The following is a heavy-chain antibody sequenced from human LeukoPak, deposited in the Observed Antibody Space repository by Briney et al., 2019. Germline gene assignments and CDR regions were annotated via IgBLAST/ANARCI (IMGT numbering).Heavy chain of an antibody. V-gene: IGHV3-30-3*01. J-gene: IGHJ6*02. CDR1: EFTFSNHA. D-gene: IGHD3-10*01. CDR2: ISYHGSAQ. Sequence: GGSLRLSCAASEFTFSNHAMYWVRQAPGNGLEWVAAISYHGSAQYFADNVKGRFTISRDNSNNMVYLQMNSLRNEDTGVYYCTRSLWPQWFYDMDLWGHGTTVIVSS. CDR3: TRSLWPQWFYDMDL.